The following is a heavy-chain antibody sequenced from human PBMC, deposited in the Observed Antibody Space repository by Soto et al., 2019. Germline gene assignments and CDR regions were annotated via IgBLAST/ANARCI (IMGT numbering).Heavy chain of an antibody. V-gene: IGHV3-48*01. D-gene: IGHD2-2*01. J-gene: IGHJ5*02. Sequence: PGGSLRLSCAASGFTFSSYSMNWVRQAPGKGLEWVSYISSSSSTIYYADSVKGRFTISRDNAKNSLYLQMNSLRAEDTAVYYCARDSQPHCSSTSCLLGNWFDPRGQGTLVTVHS. CDR2: ISSSSSTI. CDR3: ARDSQPHCSSTSCLLGNWFDP. CDR1: GFTFSSYS.